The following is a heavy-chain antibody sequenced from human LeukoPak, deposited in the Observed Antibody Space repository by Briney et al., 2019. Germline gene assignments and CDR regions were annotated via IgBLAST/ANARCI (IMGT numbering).Heavy chain of an antibody. CDR1: GYTFTGYY. CDR2: INPNSGGT. J-gene: IGHJ4*02. Sequence: ASVKVSCKASGYTFTGYYMHWVRQAPGQGLEWMGWINPNSGGTNYAQKFQGRVTMTRDTSITTAYMELTSLRSDDTAVYYCARDAIVRDYSNSDYWGQGTLVTVSS. CDR3: ARDAIVRDYSNSDY. D-gene: IGHD4-11*01. V-gene: IGHV1-2*02.